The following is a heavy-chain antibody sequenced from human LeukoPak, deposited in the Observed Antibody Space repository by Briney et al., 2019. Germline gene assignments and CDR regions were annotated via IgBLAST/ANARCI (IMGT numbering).Heavy chain of an antibody. V-gene: IGHV1-8*01. Sequence: ASVKVSCKASGYTFTSYDINWVRQATGQGLEWMGWMNPNSGNTGYAQKFQGRVTMTRNTSISTAYMELSSLRSEDTAVYYCAKDIRQIRQWLGPFDYWGQGTLVTVSS. D-gene: IGHD6-19*01. CDR2: MNPNSGNT. CDR3: AKDIRQIRQWLGPFDY. J-gene: IGHJ4*02. CDR1: GYTFTSYD.